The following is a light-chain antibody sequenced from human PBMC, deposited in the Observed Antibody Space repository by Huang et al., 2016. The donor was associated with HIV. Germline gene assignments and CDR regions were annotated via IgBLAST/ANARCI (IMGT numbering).Light chain of an antibody. V-gene: IGKV1-33*01. J-gene: IGKJ2*01. CDR3: QQYDNFPYT. CDR2: GAS. CDR1: QDIGNH. Sequence: DIQMTQSPSSQSTSIGDRVTITCQASQDIGNHLNWFQQKPGKAPKILIYGASNLETGVTPRFSGSGSGTDFTFTISTLQPEEIATYYCQQYDNFPYTFGRGTKLDIK.